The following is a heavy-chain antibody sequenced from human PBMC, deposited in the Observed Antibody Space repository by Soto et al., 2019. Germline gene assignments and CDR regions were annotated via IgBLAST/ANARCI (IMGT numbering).Heavy chain of an antibody. CDR1: GFTFSNYA. CDR2: IISGGNT. CDR3: AKAFYSSDRGEVFDY. D-gene: IGHD6-19*01. V-gene: IGHV3-23*01. J-gene: IGHJ4*02. Sequence: EVHLLESGGGLVQPGGSLRLSCAASGFTFSNYAMSWVRQAPGKGLEWVSTIISGGNTYYADSVKGRFTISRDNSKNTLHLQMNSLRAEDTAVYYCAKAFYSSDRGEVFDYWGQGTLVTVSS.